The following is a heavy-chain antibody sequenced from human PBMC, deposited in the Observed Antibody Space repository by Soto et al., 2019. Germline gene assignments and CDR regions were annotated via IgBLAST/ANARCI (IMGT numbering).Heavy chain of an antibody. CDR2: IHHSGIT. D-gene: IGHD3-16*02. J-gene: IGHJ4*02. Sequence: QVQLQESGPGLVKPSGTLSLTCTVSGDSLSTDYWWSWVRQPPGKGLEWIGEIHHSGITNYIQSGKSPGTMSVDQSNHPGSPELTSGAAADTAVYYCARGISYRWVYWGQGTLVTVSS. V-gene: IGHV4-4*02. CDR1: GDSLSTDYW. CDR3: ARGISYRWVY.